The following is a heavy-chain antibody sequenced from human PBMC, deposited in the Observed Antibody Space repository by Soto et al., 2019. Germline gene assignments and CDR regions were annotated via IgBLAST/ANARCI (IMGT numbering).Heavy chain of an antibody. CDR1: GFPFSSYG. D-gene: IGHD3-3*01. CDR3: AAGRSSYDFWSGYEGGNNWFDP. Sequence: SAASGFPFSSYGMHWVRQAPGKGLEWVAVISYDGSNKYYADSVKGRFTISRDNSKNTLYLQMNSLRAEDTAVYYCAAGRSSYDFWSGYEGGNNWFDPWGQGTLVTVSS. V-gene: IGHV3-30*03. J-gene: IGHJ5*02. CDR2: ISYDGSNK.